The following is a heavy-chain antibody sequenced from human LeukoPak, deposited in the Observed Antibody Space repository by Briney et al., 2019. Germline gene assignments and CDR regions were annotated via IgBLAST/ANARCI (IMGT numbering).Heavy chain of an antibody. CDR2: INPNSGGT. CDR1: GYTFTGYY. Sequence: ASVKVSCKVSGYTFTGYYMHWVRQAPGQGLEWMGWINPNSGGTNYAQKFQGRVTMTRDTSISTAYMELSRLRSDDTAVYYCARELIVVVPAARVYYYYYGMDVWGQGTTVTVSS. CDR3: ARELIVVVPAARVYYYYYGMDV. D-gene: IGHD2-2*01. J-gene: IGHJ6*02. V-gene: IGHV1-2*02.